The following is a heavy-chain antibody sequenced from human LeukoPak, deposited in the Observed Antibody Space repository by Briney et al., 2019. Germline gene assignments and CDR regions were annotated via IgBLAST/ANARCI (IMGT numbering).Heavy chain of an antibody. CDR3: AKWKYSNSGIDDY. J-gene: IGHJ4*02. Sequence: GGSLRLSCAASGFTFSSYAMSWVRRVPGKGLEWVSVISGSGDNTYYADSVKGRFTISRDNSKNMLYLQMNSLRAEDTAVYYCAKWKYSNSGIDDYWGQGTLVTVSS. V-gene: IGHV3-23*01. D-gene: IGHD6-6*01. CDR2: ISGSGDNT. CDR1: GFTFSSYA.